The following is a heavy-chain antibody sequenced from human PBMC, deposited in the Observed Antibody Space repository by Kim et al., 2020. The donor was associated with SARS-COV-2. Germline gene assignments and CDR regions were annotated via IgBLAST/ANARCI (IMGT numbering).Heavy chain of an antibody. CDR3: GKGAWLDY. Sequence: GGSLRLSCAASGFSFGTFYMRWVRQAPGKGLEWVSVINGLDSSAYYAGSVKGRFTVSRDSSTNTLYLQMHSLRADDTAVYYCGKGAWLDYWGRVNLFT. CDR2: INGLDSSA. V-gene: IGHV3-23*01. J-gene: IGHJ4*02. D-gene: IGHD5-12*01. CDR1: GFSFGTFY.